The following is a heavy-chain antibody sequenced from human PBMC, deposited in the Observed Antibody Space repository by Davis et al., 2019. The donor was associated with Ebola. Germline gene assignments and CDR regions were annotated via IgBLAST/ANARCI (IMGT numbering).Heavy chain of an antibody. Sequence: GESLKISCTDSVITFSSYAMTWVRQAPGKGLEWVSAISGSGGSTYYADSVKGRFSISRDNARNSLHLEMSSLRADDTAMYYCARDRYYDILTAPDHWGQGTLVIVSS. CDR2: ISGSGGST. CDR3: ARDRYYDILTAPDH. CDR1: VITFSSYA. V-gene: IGHV3-23*01. D-gene: IGHD3-9*01. J-gene: IGHJ4*02.